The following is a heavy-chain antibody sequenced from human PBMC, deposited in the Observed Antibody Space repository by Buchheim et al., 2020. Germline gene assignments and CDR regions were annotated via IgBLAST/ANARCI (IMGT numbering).Heavy chain of an antibody. CDR1: GFTFSSYW. CDR2: INIDGTST. Sequence: EVQLVESGGGLVQPGGSLRLSCAASGFTFSSYWMHWVRQAPGKGLVWVSRINIDGTSTTYADSVKGRSTISRDNAKKTLYLQMNSLRAEDTAVYYCATRHNSGYSPDYWGQGTL. D-gene: IGHD3-22*01. V-gene: IGHV3-74*03. CDR3: ATRHNSGYSPDY. J-gene: IGHJ4*02.